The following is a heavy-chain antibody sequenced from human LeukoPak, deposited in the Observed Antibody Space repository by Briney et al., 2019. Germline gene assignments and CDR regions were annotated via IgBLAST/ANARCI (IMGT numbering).Heavy chain of an antibody. Sequence: GGSLRLSWAASGXTFSSYWMHWVRQAPGKGLVWVSRINSDGSSTNYADSVKGRFTISRDNAKNTLYLQMNSLRAEDTAVYYCVRGPRTYLDYWGQGTLVTVSS. CDR3: VRGPRTYLDY. CDR2: INSDGSST. CDR1: GXTFSSYW. V-gene: IGHV3-74*01. J-gene: IGHJ4*02.